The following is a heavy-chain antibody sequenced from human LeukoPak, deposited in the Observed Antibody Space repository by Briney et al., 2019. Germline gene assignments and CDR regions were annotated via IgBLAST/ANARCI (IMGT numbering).Heavy chain of an antibody. D-gene: IGHD6-19*01. CDR3: ARDPRKVDSSGWYPIYFDY. CDR2: ISGGGSMT. V-gene: IGHV3-48*01. J-gene: IGHJ4*02. Sequence: GGSLRLSCAASGFTFRNYGMTWVRQAPGKGLEWVSGISGGGSMTSYADSVKGRFTISRDNAKNSLYLQMNSLRAEDTAVYYCARDPRKVDSSGWYPIYFDYWGQGTLVTVSS. CDR1: GFTFRNYG.